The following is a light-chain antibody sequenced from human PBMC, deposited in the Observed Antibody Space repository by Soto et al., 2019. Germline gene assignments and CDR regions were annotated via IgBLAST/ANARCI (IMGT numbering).Light chain of an antibody. Sequence: IVVTQSPATLSVSPGESAPLSCRASQSVSSNLAWYQQKPGQAPRLLIYGGSSRATGIPDRFSGGGSGTDFSLTISRLETEDFSVYYCHQYGSSPLTFGGGTKVDIK. CDR3: HQYGSSPLT. CDR2: GGS. V-gene: IGKV3-20*01. J-gene: IGKJ4*01. CDR1: QSVSSN.